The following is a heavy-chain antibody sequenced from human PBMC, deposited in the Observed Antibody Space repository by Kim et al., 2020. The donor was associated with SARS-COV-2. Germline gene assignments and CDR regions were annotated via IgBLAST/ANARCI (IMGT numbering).Heavy chain of an antibody. CDR2: IYYSGST. D-gene: IGHD3-22*01. CDR3: ARGPYYYDSSGYLSTYAFDI. Sequence: SETLSLTCTVSGGPISSGGYYWSWIRQHPGKGLEWIGYIYYSGSTYYNPSLKSRVTISVDTSKNQFSLKLSSVTAADTAVYYCARGPYYYDSSGYLSTYAFDIWGQGTMVTVSS. J-gene: IGHJ3*02. V-gene: IGHV4-31*03. CDR1: GGPISSGGYY.